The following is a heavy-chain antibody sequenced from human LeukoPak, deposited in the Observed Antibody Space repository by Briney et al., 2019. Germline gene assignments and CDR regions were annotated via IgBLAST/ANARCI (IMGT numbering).Heavy chain of an antibody. V-gene: IGHV1-69*04. CDR1: GGTFSSYA. D-gene: IGHD5-24*01. Sequence: ASVKVSCKASGGTFSSYAISWVRQAPGQGLEWMGRIIPIFGIANYAQKFQGRVTITADKSTSTAYMEPSSLRSEDTAVYYCAGTEMATSNEFDYWGQGTLVTVSS. CDR3: AGTEMATSNEFDY. J-gene: IGHJ4*02. CDR2: IIPIFGIA.